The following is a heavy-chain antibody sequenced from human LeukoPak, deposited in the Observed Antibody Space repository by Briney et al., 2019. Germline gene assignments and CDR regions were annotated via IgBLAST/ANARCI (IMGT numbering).Heavy chain of an antibody. Sequence: PGGSLRLSCAASGFTFSSYAMSWVRQAPGKGLEWVSAIICSGASTYYADSLMSRFTFSRDNSKSTLYLQMNSLIAEDTAVYYCAKSPRGGCGGQGTLVTVSS. CDR1: GFTFSSYA. CDR3: AKSPRGGC. V-gene: IGHV3-23*01. CDR2: IICSGAST. J-gene: IGHJ4*02. D-gene: IGHD6-19*01.